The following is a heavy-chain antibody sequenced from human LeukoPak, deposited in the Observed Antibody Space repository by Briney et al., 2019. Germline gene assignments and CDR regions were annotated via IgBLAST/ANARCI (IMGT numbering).Heavy chain of an antibody. CDR3: ARAECSTTNCHTRIRNYYMDV. V-gene: IGHV1-69*13. CDR2: LIPIFALA. D-gene: IGHD2-2*01. J-gene: IGHJ6*03. Sequence: GASVKVSCKASGGTFSTHAISWVRQAPGQGLEWMGGLIPIFALANYAQKFQGRLTITADESTNTAYLELSSLRFEDTAVNYCARAECSTTNCHTRIRNYYMDVWGTGTPVTVSS. CDR1: GGTFSTHA.